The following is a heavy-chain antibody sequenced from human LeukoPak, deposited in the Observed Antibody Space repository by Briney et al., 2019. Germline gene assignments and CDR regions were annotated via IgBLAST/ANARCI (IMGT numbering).Heavy chain of an antibody. Sequence: SETLSLTCSVSGASVSDGNYYWSWIRQPPGKGLEWIGYMFYSESTKYNPSLKSRVTISVDKSKNQFSLHMSSVTAADTAVYFCASPFDSGFGSPFFCHLGQGSPGTLSS. CDR3: ASPFDSGFGSPFFCH. CDR1: GASVSDGNYY. D-gene: IGHD3-10*01. V-gene: IGHV4-61*01. J-gene: IGHJ4*02. CDR2: MFYSEST.